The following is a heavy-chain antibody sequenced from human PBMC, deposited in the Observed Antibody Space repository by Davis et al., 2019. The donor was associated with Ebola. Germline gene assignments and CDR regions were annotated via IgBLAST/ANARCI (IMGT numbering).Heavy chain of an antibody. CDR3: ARTPIQLWSNWYFDL. J-gene: IGHJ2*01. Sequence: PSETLSLTCTVPGYSISSGYYWGWIRQPPGKGLEWIGSIYHSGSTYYNPSLKSRVTISVDTSKNQFSLKLISVTAADTAVYYCARTPIQLWSNWYFDLWGRGTLVTVSS. V-gene: IGHV4-38-2*02. D-gene: IGHD5-18*01. CDR1: GYSISSGYY. CDR2: IYHSGST.